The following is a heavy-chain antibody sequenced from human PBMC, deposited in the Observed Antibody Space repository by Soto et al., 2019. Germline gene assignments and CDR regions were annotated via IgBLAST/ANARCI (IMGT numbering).Heavy chain of an antibody. J-gene: IGHJ4*02. CDR1: GFSLNTREVG. Sequence: QITLRESGPTLVKLTQTLTLTCTFSGFSLNTREVGVGWIRQPPGKALEWLALIFWDDDNRSSPSLKTSATNSQATSKSQVVLTLTNMAPVDTATYSCGHVRSGPRIEDYLGYYFDYWGQGTLVTVSS. CDR2: IFWDDDN. CDR3: GHVRSGPRIEDYLGYYFDY. D-gene: IGHD4-17*01. V-gene: IGHV2-5*02.